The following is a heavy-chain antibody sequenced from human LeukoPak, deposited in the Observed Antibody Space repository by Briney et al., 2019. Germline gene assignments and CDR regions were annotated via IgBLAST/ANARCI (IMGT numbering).Heavy chain of an antibody. CDR3: ARHEGTLYYGMGV. CDR1: GFTFSSYG. J-gene: IGHJ6*02. CDR2: ISYDGSNK. V-gene: IGHV3-30*03. D-gene: IGHD1-1*01. Sequence: GSLRLSCAASGFTFSSYGMHWVRQAPGKGLEWVAVISYDGSNKYYADSVKGRFTISRDNSKNTLYLQMNSLRAEDTAVYYCARHEGTLYYGMGVWGQGTTVTVSS.